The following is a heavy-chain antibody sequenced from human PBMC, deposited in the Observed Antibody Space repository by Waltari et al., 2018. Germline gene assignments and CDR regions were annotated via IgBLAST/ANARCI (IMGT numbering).Heavy chain of an antibody. J-gene: IGHJ4*02. CDR3: ARDRGRGMFLDS. CDR1: GASMTGGSW. Sequence: QLQLQQSGPGLVKPSETLSLNCAVSGASMTGGSWWSWVRQTPGKGLEWVGQIHGSGRTNYNPSLEGRVTISMDMSNNKFSLRVSSATAADTAVYYCARDRGRGMFLDSWGQGILVSVSP. CDR2: IHGSGRT. V-gene: IGHV4-4*02. D-gene: IGHD3-10*02.